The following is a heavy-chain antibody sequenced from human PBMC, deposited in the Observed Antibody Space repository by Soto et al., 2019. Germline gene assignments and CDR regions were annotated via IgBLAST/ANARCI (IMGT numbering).Heavy chain of an antibody. D-gene: IGHD1-1*01. V-gene: IGHV3-30*18. Sequence: GGSLRLSCAASGFTFSSYGMHWVRQAPGKGLEWVAVISYDGSNKYYADSVKGRFTISRDNSKNTLYLQMNSLRAEDTAVYYCAKGNWNYYGMDVWGLGTTVTVSS. CDR1: GFTFSSYG. CDR2: ISYDGSNK. CDR3: AKGNWNYYGMDV. J-gene: IGHJ6*02.